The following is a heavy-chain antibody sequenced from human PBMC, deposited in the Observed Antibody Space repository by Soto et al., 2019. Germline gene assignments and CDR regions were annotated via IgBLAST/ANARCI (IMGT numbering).Heavy chain of an antibody. J-gene: IGHJ4*02. CDR3: VRGRSYRGYDF. D-gene: IGHD5-12*01. CDR2: IYPSGST. Sequence: SETLSLTCTVSGGSISGHAWIWVRQPAGRGLEWIGHIYPSGSTSYNPSLRSRVTMSLDTSNNQISLNLPSVTPADSAVFYCVRGRSYRGYDFWGPGTLVTVSS. V-gene: IGHV4-4*07. CDR1: GGSISGHA.